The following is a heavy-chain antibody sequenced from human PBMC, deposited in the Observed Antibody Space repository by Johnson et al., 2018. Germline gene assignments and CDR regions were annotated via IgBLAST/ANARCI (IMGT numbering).Heavy chain of an antibody. Sequence: QVQLGQSGAEMKKPGASVMVSCKASGYTFASCDINWVRQATGQGLEWMGWMNPNSGNTLYAQSLQGRVTLTRNTSINPAFMERKRLKSQNTAVYYCACDPYLGGCKYWGQGTLVTVSS. CDR3: ACDPYLGGCKY. CDR1: GYTFASCD. CDR2: MNPNSGNT. D-gene: IGHD2/OR15-2a*01. J-gene: IGHJ4*02. V-gene: IGHV1-8*01.